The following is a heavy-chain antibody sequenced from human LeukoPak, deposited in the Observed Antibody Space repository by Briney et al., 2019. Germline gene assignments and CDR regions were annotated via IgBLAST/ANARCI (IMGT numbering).Heavy chain of an antibody. D-gene: IGHD1-26*01. J-gene: IGHJ4*02. V-gene: IGHV3-7*01. CDR1: GFTFSTYW. Sequence: GGSLRLSCAASGFTFSTYWMTWVRQAPGKGLEWVANIKQDGSEKYYVDSVKVRFTISRDNAKNSRYLQMNSLRAEDTAVYYCARDSGATIDYWGPGTLVTVSS. CDR2: IKQDGSEK. CDR3: ARDSGATIDY.